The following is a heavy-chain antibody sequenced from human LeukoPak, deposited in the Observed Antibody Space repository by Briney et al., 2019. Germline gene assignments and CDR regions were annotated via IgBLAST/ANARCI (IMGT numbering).Heavy chain of an antibody. J-gene: IGHJ4*02. Sequence: PSETLSLTCTVFGGSISNYYWSWIRQPPGKGLEWIGYIFYSGSTSYNPPLKSRVTIYVDTSKNQSPLNLGSVTAADTAGYYCARVSSKVGTSSQYYFDYWGQGTLVTVSS. D-gene: IGHD1/OR15-1a*01. CDR3: ARVSSKVGTSSQYYFDY. V-gene: IGHV4-59*01. CDR1: GGSISNYY. CDR2: IFYSGST.